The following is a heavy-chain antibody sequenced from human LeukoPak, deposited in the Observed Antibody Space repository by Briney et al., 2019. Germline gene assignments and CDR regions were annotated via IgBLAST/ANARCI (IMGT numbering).Heavy chain of an antibody. CDR3: ARDQFASWYYYDSSGSRNFYYMDV. V-gene: IGHV3-48*03. D-gene: IGHD3-22*01. CDR2: I. Sequence: GGSLRLSCAASGFTFSSYEMNWVRQAPGKGLEWVSYIYYADSVKGRFTISRDNAKNSLYLQMNSLRAEDTALYYCARDQFASWYYYDSSGSRNFYYMDVWGKGTTVTVSS. CDR1: GFTFSSYE. J-gene: IGHJ6*03.